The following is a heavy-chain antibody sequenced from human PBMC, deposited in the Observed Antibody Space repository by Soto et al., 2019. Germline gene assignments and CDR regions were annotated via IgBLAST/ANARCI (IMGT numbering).Heavy chain of an antibody. V-gene: IGHV1-69*06. D-gene: IGHD3-10*01. CDR2: IIPMYGST. CDR3: ARDYLPGDYLDY. J-gene: IGHJ4*02. Sequence: QVQLVQSGAEVKKPGSSVKVSCKTSGDTFSNYAISWVRQAPGQGLEWMGGIIPMYGSTNYVQKFRGRVTITADKSTSTAYMELSSLRYEDTAMYYCARDYLPGDYLDYWGQGTLVTVSS. CDR1: GDTFSNYA.